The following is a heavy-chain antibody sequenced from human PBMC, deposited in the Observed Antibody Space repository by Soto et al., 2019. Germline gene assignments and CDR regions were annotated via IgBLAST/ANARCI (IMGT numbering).Heavy chain of an antibody. CDR3: AKDKGSGEYKMIPLDT. Sequence: SXRLSWSSAVFTFVIYSIRWVRHAPGKGLEWVSAISGSGGSTYYADSVNGRFTISRDNSKNTLYLQMNSLRAEDTAVYYCAKDKGSGEYKMIPLDTWGQGTLVTVSS. V-gene: IGHV3-23*01. D-gene: IGHD3-10*01. CDR1: VFTFVIYS. J-gene: IGHJ5*02. CDR2: ISGSGGST.